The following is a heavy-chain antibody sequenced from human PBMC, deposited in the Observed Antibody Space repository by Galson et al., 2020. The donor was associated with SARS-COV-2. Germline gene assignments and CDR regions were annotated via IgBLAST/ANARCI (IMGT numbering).Heavy chain of an antibody. CDR2: IYPADSDT. Sequence: GESLKISCKGSGYSFTTSWIGWVRQMPGKGLEWMGIIYPADSDTRYSPSFQGQVTMSADKSITTAYLQWSSLKASDTAMYYCARMDSRGYGLFYDMDVWGQGTTVTVSS. V-gene: IGHV5-51*01. CDR3: ARMDSRGYGLFYDMDV. D-gene: IGHD3-22*01. J-gene: IGHJ6*02. CDR1: GYSFTTSW.